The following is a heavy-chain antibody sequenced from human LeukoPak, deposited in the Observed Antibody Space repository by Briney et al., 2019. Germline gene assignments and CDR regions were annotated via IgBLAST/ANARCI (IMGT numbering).Heavy chain of an antibody. Sequence: GASVKVSCKASGGTFSSYAISWVRQAPGQGLEWMGGIIPIFGTANYAQKFQGRVTITADESTSTAYMELSSLRSEDTAVYYCARGRLGERGYYYYGMDVWGQGTTVTVSS. V-gene: IGHV1-69*13. CDR1: GGTFSSYA. CDR3: ARGRLGERGYYYYGMDV. CDR2: IIPIFGTA. D-gene: IGHD3-10*01. J-gene: IGHJ6*02.